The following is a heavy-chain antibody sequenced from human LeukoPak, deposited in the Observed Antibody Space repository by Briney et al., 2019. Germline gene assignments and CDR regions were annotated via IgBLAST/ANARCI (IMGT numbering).Heavy chain of an antibody. Sequence: ASVKVSCKASGYTFTSYDINWVRQATGQGLEWMGWMNPNSGNTGYAQKFQGRVTMTRNTSISTAYMGLSSLRSEDTAVYYCARAACTSCYTFDYWGQGTLVTVSS. J-gene: IGHJ4*02. CDR1: GYTFTSYD. D-gene: IGHD2-2*01. CDR3: ARAACTSCYTFDY. CDR2: MNPNSGNT. V-gene: IGHV1-8*01.